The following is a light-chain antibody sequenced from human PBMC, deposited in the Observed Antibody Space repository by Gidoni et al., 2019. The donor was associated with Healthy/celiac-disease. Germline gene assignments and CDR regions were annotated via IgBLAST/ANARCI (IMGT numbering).Light chain of an antibody. CDR2: AAS. V-gene: IGKV1-27*01. Sequence: DIQMTKSPSSLSASVGDRVTITCRASQGISNYFAWYQQKPGKVPKLMSYAASTLQSGAPSRFSGRASGTDFTITTSSLQPEDAENYYCQNYNSAPRTYGHXPKVEIK. CDR3: QNYNSAPRT. CDR1: QGISNY. J-gene: IGKJ1*01.